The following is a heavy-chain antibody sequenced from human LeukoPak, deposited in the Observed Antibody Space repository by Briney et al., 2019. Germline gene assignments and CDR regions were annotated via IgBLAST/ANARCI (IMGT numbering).Heavy chain of an antibody. Sequence: SETLSLTCAVSGGSISSNHWWSWVRQPPGRGLEWIGEIYHSGSTNYNPSHKSRLTISVDKSKNQFSLNLTSVTAADTAVYYCARSTGWPGFDHWGQGTLVPVSS. D-gene: IGHD6-19*01. V-gene: IGHV4-4*02. J-gene: IGHJ4*02. CDR3: ARSTGWPGFDH. CDR1: GGSISSNHW. CDR2: IYHSGST.